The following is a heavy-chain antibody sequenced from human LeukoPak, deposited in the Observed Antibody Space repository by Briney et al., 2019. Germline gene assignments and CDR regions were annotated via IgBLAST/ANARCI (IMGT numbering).Heavy chain of an antibody. D-gene: IGHD3-10*01. Sequence: GGSLRLSCAASGFTFSSYSMNWVRQAPGKGLEWVSSISSSSSYIYYADSVKGRFTISRDNAKNSLYLQMNSLRAEDTAVYYCARDSVTMVRGVIISPSRAFDIWGQGTMVTVSS. CDR3: ARDSVTMVRGVIISPSRAFDI. CDR2: ISSSSSYI. V-gene: IGHV3-21*01. CDR1: GFTFSSYS. J-gene: IGHJ3*02.